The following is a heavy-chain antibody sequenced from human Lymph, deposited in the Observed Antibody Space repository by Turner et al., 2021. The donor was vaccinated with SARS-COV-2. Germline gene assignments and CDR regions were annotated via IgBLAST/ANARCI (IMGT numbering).Heavy chain of an antibody. D-gene: IGHD3-3*01. CDR3: ARDVERYNDFWSGYSGGYGLDV. J-gene: IGHJ6*02. V-gene: IGHV1-2*02. Sequence: QVQLVQSGAEVKKPGASVKVSCTASGYTFTGYYMHWVRQASGQGLEWMGWINPNSGGTNYAQKFQGRVTMTRDTSISTAYMELSRLRSDDTAVYYCARDVERYNDFWSGYSGGYGLDVWGQGTTVTVSS. CDR1: GYTFTGYY. CDR2: INPNSGGT.